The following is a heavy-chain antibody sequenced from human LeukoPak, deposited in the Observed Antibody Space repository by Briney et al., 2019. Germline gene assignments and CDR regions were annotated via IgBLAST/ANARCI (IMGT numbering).Heavy chain of an antibody. D-gene: IGHD3-10*01. Sequence: SVNVSCKASGGTFSSYAISWVRQAPGQGLEWVGGIIPIFGTANYAQKFQGRVTIPADESTSTAYMELSSLRSEDTAVYYCASDHDVWGSGTHGDYWGQGTLVTVSS. J-gene: IGHJ4*02. CDR1: GGTFSSYA. V-gene: IGHV1-69*13. CDR2: IIPIFGTA. CDR3: ASDHDVWGSGTHGDY.